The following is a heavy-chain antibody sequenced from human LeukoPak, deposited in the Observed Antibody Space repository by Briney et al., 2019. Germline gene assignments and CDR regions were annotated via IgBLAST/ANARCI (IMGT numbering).Heavy chain of an antibody. CDR2: INHSGNT. D-gene: IGHD3-10*01. Sequence: PSETLSLTCAVYVGSFSGYYWSWIRQSPGKGLEWIGEINHSGNTNYNPSLKSRLTISVDTSKNQFSLKLSSVTAADTAVYYCARNYYGSGSYYIDYFDYWGQGTLVTVSS. CDR1: VGSFSGYY. CDR3: ARNYYGSGSYYIDYFDY. J-gene: IGHJ4*02. V-gene: IGHV4-34*03.